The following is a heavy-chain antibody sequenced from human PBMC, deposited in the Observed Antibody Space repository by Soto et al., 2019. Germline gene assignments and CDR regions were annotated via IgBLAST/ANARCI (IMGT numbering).Heavy chain of an antibody. J-gene: IGHJ6*03. Sequence: SETLSLTCTVSGGSISSYYWSWIRQPPGKGLEWIGYIYYSGSTNYNPSLKSRVTISVDTSKNQFSLKLSSVTAADTAVYYCARVQRVYSSSWHYYMDVWGKGTTVTVSS. CDR1: GGSISSYY. D-gene: IGHD6-6*01. CDR2: IYYSGST. CDR3: ARVQRVYSSSWHYYMDV. V-gene: IGHV4-59*01.